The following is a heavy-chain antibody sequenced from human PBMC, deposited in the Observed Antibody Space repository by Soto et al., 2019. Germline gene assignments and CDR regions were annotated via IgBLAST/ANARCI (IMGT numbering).Heavy chain of an antibody. CDR3: AGGSRWFDP. J-gene: IGHJ5*02. CDR1: GGSFSGYY. CDR2: INHSGST. V-gene: IGHV4-34*01. Sequence: PSETLSLTCAVYGGSFSGYYWSWIRQPPGKGLEWIGEINHSGSTNYNPSLKSRVTISVDTSKNQLSLKLSSLTAADTAVYYCAGGSRWFDPWGQGTLVPSPQ.